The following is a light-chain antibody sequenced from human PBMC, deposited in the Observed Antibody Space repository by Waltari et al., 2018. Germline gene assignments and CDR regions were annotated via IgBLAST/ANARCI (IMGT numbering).Light chain of an antibody. Sequence: DIHLTQSPAPLSASVGDTVTITCRASQDIGASVNWYQQRPGEAPKLLIFDADSLERGAPSRFSGGGSRTQFTFTITGLQAEDIATYYCQQFGSLPWTFGQGTTVE. J-gene: IGKJ1*01. CDR1: QDIGAS. CDR2: DAD. V-gene: IGKV1-33*01. CDR3: QQFGSLPWT.